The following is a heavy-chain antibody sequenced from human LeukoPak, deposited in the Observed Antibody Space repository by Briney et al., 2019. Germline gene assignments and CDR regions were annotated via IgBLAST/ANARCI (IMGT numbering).Heavy chain of an antibody. CDR3: AGVAAGQWFGEFPYFDY. CDR1: GFTVSSNY. Sequence: GGSLRLSCAASGFTVSSNYMSWVRQAPGKGLEWVSVIYSGGSTYYADSVKGRFTISRDNSKNTLYLQMNSLRAEDTAVYYCAGVAAGQWFGEFPYFDYWGQGTLVTVSS. V-gene: IGHV3-66*01. CDR2: IYSGGST. J-gene: IGHJ4*02. D-gene: IGHD3-10*01.